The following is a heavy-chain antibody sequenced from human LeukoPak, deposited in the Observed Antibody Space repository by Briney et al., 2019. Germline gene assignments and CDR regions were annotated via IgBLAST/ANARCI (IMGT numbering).Heavy chain of an antibody. D-gene: IGHD3-10*01. J-gene: IGHJ4*02. CDR1: GFTFTSHA. CDR2: VVGSAGST. V-gene: IGHV3-23*01. CDR3: AKDLLSGSGSFSWGLFDY. Sequence: SGGSLRLSWAASGFTFTSHAMSWVRQAAGKGRGWDPGVVGSAGSTVYADSVKGRLTISRDNSKNTLNLQMNSLRAEDTAVYYCAKDLLSGSGSFSWGLFDYWGQGTLVTVSA.